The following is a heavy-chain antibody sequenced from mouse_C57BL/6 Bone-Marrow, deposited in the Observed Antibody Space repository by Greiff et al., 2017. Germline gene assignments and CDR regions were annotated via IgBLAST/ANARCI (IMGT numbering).Heavy chain of an antibody. D-gene: IGHD2-3*01. V-gene: IGHV1-9*01. CDR2: ILPGSGST. CDR3: ARYPRWLLRYYAMDY. Sequence: QVQLKQSGAELMKPGASVKLSCKATGYTFTGYWIEWVKQRPGHGLEWIGEILPGSGSTNYNEKFKGKATFTADTSTNTAYMQLSSLTTEDSAIYYCARYPRWLLRYYAMDYWGQGTSVTVSS. J-gene: IGHJ4*01. CDR1: GYTFTGYW.